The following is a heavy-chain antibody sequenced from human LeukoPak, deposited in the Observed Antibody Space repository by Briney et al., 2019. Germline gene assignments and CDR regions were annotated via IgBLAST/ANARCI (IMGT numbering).Heavy chain of an antibody. J-gene: IGHJ4*02. CDR2: ISYDGSNK. V-gene: IGHV3-30*18. Sequence: GGSLRLSCAASGFTFSSYGMHWVRQAPGKGLEWVAVISYDGSNKYYADSVKGRFTISRDNSKNTLYLQMNSLRAEDTAVYYCAKGFQSYDSDYWGQGILVTVSS. CDR1: GFTFSSYG. CDR3: AKGFQSYDSDY. D-gene: IGHD5-12*01.